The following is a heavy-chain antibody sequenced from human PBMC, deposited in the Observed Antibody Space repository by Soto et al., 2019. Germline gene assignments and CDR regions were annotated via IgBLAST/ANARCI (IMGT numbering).Heavy chain of an antibody. Sequence: QVQLVQSGAEVKKPGASVKISCKASGYTFTSYGISWVRQAPGQGLEWMGWISAYNGNTNYAQKLQGRVTMTTDTSTSTAYMELRSLRADDTAVYYCAREEGLVVTEYYFDYWGQGTLVTVSS. CDR1: GYTFTSYG. D-gene: IGHD2-15*01. CDR3: AREEGLVVTEYYFDY. V-gene: IGHV1-18*01. J-gene: IGHJ4*02. CDR2: ISAYNGNT.